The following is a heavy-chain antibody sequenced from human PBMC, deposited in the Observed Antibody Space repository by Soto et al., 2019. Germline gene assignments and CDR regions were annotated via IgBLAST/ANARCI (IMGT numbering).Heavy chain of an antibody. CDR3: SRGESLSIRRLFDL. J-gene: IGHJ4*02. D-gene: IGHD3-16*01. CDR2: IRSNGGTT. CDR1: GFIFSNYV. V-gene: IGHV3-64D*06. Sequence: GSLRLSCSASGFIFSNYVMHCVRQAPGQGLEYVSAIRSNGGTTYYADSVKGRCTISRDNSKNTLYLQMTSLRAEDTAVYYCSRGESLSIRRLFDLWGQGTLVTVSS.